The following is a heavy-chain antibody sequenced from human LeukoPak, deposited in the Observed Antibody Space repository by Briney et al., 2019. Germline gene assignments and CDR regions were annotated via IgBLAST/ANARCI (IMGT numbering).Heavy chain of an antibody. J-gene: IGHJ6*03. V-gene: IGHV1-8*03. CDR1: GYTFTSYD. D-gene: IGHD3-10*01. CDR3: ARGLMVRGVIAYYYYMDV. Sequence: ASVKVSCKASGYTFTSYDINWVRQATGQGLEWMGWMNPNSGNTGYPQKFQGRVTITRNTSISTAYMELSSLRSEDTAVYYCARGLMVRGVIAYYYYMDVWGKGTTVTVSS. CDR2: MNPNSGNT.